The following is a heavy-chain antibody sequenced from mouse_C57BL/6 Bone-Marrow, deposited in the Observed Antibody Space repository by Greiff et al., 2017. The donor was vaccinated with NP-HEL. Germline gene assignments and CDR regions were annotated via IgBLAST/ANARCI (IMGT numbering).Heavy chain of an antibody. J-gene: IGHJ3*01. CDR3: ARSLYGSSTY. CDR2: IHPNSGST. CDR1: GFTFTSYW. D-gene: IGHD1-1*01. V-gene: IGHV1-64*01. Sequence: VQLQQPGAELVKPGASVKLSCKASGFTFTSYWMHWVKQRPGQGLEWIGMIHPNSGSTNYNEKFKSKATLTVDKSSSTAYMQLSSLTSEDSAVYYCARSLYGSSTYWGQGTLVTVSA.